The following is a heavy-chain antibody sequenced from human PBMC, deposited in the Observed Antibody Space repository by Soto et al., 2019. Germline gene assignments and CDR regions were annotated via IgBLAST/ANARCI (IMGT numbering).Heavy chain of an antibody. V-gene: IGHV4-34*01. J-gene: IGHJ6*02. Sequence: SETLSLTCALYGGSFSGYYWSWIRQPPGKGLEWIGEINHSGSTNYNPSLKSRVTISVDTSKNQFSLKLSSVTAADTAVYYCARDRLTTVPTGMDVWGQGTTVTVSS. CDR2: INHSGST. D-gene: IGHD4-17*01. CDR3: ARDRLTTVPTGMDV. CDR1: GGSFSGYY.